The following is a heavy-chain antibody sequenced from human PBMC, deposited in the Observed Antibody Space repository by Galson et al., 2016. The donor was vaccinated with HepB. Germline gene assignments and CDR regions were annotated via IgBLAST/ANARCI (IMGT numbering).Heavy chain of an antibody. J-gene: IGHJ5*02. Sequence: SVKVSCKASGYTFSTFDIHWVRQAPGQGLEWMGWINPNSDNRGHAQKFQGRVTMTRDISISTAYIELTSLTSEDTAVYYCTRAAGADKFDLWGQGTLVTVS. CDR3: TRAAGADKFDL. D-gene: IGHD1-26*01. V-gene: IGHV1-8*01. CDR1: GYTFSTFD. CDR2: INPNSDNR.